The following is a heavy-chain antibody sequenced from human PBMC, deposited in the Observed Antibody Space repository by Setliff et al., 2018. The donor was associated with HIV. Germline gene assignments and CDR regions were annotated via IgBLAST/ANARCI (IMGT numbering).Heavy chain of an antibody. CDR1: GDSISSYS. J-gene: IGHJ5*02. CDR2: IFSSGST. D-gene: IGHD3-10*01. Sequence: PSETLSLTCTVSGDSISSYSWTWIRQSPGGGLEWIGFIFSSGSTTYNPSLQSRVTMSIDTSKNQFSLRLTSVTAADTAVSYCARRIDDSGSFPDKNWFDTWGQGSLVTVSS. CDR3: ARRIDDSGSFPDKNWFDT. V-gene: IGHV4-4*09.